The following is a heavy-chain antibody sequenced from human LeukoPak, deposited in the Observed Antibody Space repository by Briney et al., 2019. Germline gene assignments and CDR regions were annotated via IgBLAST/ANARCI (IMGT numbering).Heavy chain of an antibody. D-gene: IGHD2-15*01. CDR2: ISSSSSTI. V-gene: IGHV3-48*04. Sequence: PGGSLRLSCATSGFTFSSYSTNWVRQAPGKGLEWVSYISSSSSTIYYADSVKGRFTISRDNAKNSLYLQMNSLRAEDTAVYYCASCSGGSCYSGFDYWGQGTLVTVSS. CDR1: GFTFSSYS. CDR3: ASCSGGSCYSGFDY. J-gene: IGHJ4*02.